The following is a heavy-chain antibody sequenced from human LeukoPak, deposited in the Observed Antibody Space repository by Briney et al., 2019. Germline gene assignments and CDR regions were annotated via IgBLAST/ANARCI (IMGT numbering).Heavy chain of an antibody. CDR3: AKTAAMGKNWFDP. J-gene: IGHJ5*02. Sequence: PGGSLRLSCAASGFTFTSYAMHWVRQAPGKGLEWVSTLSISGGGYFYADSVKGRFTISRDNSKNTLYLQMNTLRAEDTAVYYCAKTAAMGKNWFDPWGQGTLVTVSS. CDR2: LSISGGGY. CDR1: GFTFTSYA. D-gene: IGHD1-26*01. V-gene: IGHV3-23*01.